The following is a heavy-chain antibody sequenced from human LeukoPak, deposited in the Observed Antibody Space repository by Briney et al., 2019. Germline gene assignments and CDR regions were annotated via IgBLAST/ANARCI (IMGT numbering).Heavy chain of an antibody. Sequence: SETLSLTCTVSGGSISSYYWSWIRQPAGKGLEWIGRIYTSGSTNYNPSLKSRVTMSVDTSKNQFSLKLSSVTAADTAVYYCAARTYSSGWYGCFQHWGQGTLVTVSS. CDR3: AARTYSSGWYGCFQH. CDR1: GGSISSYY. J-gene: IGHJ1*01. V-gene: IGHV4-4*07. CDR2: IYTSGST. D-gene: IGHD6-19*01.